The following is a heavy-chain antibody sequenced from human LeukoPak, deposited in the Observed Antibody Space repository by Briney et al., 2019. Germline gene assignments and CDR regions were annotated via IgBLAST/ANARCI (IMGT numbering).Heavy chain of an antibody. CDR1: GFTFSSYW. V-gene: IGHV3-7*04. CDR3: ARDYLNLFHN. J-gene: IGHJ4*02. CDR2: IKQDGSEK. Sequence: PGGSLRLSCAASGFTFSSYWMAWVRQAPGKRLEWVANIKQDGSEKYYVDSVQGRFTISRDNAKNSLYLQMNSLRAEDTAVYYYARDYLNLFHNWGQGTLVTVSS. D-gene: IGHD1-20*01.